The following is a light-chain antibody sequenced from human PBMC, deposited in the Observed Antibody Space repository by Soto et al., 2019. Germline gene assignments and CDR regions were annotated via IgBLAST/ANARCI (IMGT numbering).Light chain of an antibody. Sequence: QSALTQPPSASGSPGQSVTISCTGTSSDVGAYKYVSWYQQYPGKAPKLMIYEVTKRPSGVPDRFSGSKSGNTASLTVSGLQAEDEADYYCTSYVGNDFGVFGGGTKLTVL. CDR1: SSDVGAYKY. J-gene: IGLJ3*02. V-gene: IGLV2-8*01. CDR2: EVT. CDR3: TSYVGNDFGV.